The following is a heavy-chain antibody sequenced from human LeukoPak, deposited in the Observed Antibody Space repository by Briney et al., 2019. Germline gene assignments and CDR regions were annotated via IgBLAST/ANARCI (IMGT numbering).Heavy chain of an antibody. D-gene: IGHD3-3*01. J-gene: IGHJ5*02. CDR2: IYYSGST. V-gene: IGHV4-39*07. CDR3: ASSYDFWSGYSEAWFDP. Sequence: SETLSLTCTVSGGSISSSSYYWSWIRQPPGKGLEWIGSIYYSGSTYYNPSLKSRVTISVDTSKNQFSLKLSSVTAADTAVYYCASSYDFWSGYSEAWFDPWGQGTLVTVSS. CDR1: GGSISSSSYY.